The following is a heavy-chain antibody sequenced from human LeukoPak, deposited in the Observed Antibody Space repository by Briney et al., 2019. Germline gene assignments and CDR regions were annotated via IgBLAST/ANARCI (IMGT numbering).Heavy chain of an antibody. Sequence: KPSETMSLTCAVSGYSISSGYYWGCIRQPPGKGLEWIGSIYHSGSTYYNPSLKSRVTISVDTSKNQFSLKLSSVTAADTAVNSCASSTTYYCSSTSCYQNAFDIWGQGTMVTVSS. D-gene: IGHD2-2*01. CDR3: ASSTTYYCSSTSCYQNAFDI. V-gene: IGHV4-38-2*01. CDR1: GYSISSGYY. J-gene: IGHJ3*02. CDR2: IYHSGST.